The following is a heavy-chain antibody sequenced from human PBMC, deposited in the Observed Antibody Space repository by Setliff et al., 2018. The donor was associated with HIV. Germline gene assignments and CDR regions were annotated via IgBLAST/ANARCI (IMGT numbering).Heavy chain of an antibody. Sequence: PSETLSLTCTVSGGSISGHYWSWIRQPPGKGLEWIAYIFYTGSTNYSPSLKSRVAMSVDTSKNHVSLKLSSVTAADTAVYYCARHNCGTTACYGVVVWGQGTMVTVS. CDR3: ARHNCGTTACYGVVV. V-gene: IGHV4-59*11. CDR1: GGSISGHY. CDR2: IFYTGST. J-gene: IGHJ3*01. D-gene: IGHD2-2*01.